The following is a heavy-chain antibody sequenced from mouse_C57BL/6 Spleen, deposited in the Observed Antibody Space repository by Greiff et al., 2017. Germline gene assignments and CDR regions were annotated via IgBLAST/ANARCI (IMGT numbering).Heavy chain of an antibody. J-gene: IGHJ3*01. V-gene: IGHV5-17*01. CDR1: GFTFSDYG. D-gene: IGHD2-5*01. CDR2: ISSGSSTI. CDR3: ARKGDSNYVFAY. Sequence: EVQLVESGGGLVKPGGSLKLSCAASGFTFSDYGMHWVRQAPEKGLEWVAYISSGSSTIYYADTVKGRFTISRDNAKHTLFLQMTSLRSEDTARYYCARKGDSNYVFAYWGQGTLVTVSA.